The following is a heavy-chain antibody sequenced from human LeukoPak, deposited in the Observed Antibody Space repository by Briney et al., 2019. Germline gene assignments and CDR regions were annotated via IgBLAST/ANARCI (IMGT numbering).Heavy chain of an antibody. V-gene: IGHV1-24*01. CDR1: GYTLTELS. D-gene: IGHD4-17*01. CDR3: ATVPHDYGAFFDD. J-gene: IGHJ4*02. Sequence: ASVKVSCKVSGYTLTELSIHWVRQAPGKGLEWMGGFDPEDGETIYAQKFQGRVTMTEDTSTDTAYMELSSLRSEDTAVYYCATVPHDYGAFFDDWGQGTLVTVSS. CDR2: FDPEDGET.